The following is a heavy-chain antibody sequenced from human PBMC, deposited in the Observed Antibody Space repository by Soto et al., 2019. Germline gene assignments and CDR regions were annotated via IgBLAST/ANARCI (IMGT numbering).Heavy chain of an antibody. CDR1: GGSFSGYY. Sequence: QVQLQQWGAGLLKPSETLSLTCAVYGGSFSGYYWSWIRQPPGKGLEWIGEINHSGSTNYNPSLTSRVTISVDTSKNQFSLKLSSVTAADTAVYYCARVTGRYCYGMDVWGQGTRVTVSS. V-gene: IGHV4-34*01. CDR3: ARVTGRYCYGMDV. CDR2: INHSGST. J-gene: IGHJ6*02.